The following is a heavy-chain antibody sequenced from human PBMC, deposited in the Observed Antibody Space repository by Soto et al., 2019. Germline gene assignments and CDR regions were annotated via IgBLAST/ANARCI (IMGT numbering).Heavy chain of an antibody. D-gene: IGHD5-18*01. Sequence: SETLSLTCTVSGGSISSGDYYWSWIRQPPGKGLEWIGYIYYSGSAYYNPSLKSRVTISVDTSKNQFSLKLSSVTAADTAVYYCARVPTVDTAEAYYYYYYGMDVWGQGTTVTVSS. V-gene: IGHV4-30-4*01. CDR1: GGSISSGDYY. J-gene: IGHJ6*02. CDR3: ARVPTVDTAEAYYYYYYGMDV. CDR2: IYYSGSA.